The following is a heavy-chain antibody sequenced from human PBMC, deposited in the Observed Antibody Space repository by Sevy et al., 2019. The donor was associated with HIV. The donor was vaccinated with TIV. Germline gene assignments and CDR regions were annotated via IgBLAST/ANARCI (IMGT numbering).Heavy chain of an antibody. CDR2: MNPNSGNT. CDR3: CQLWWLKRQGRYYFYGADV. V-gene: IGHV1-8*01. CDR1: GDTSANYD. J-gene: IGHJ6*02. D-gene: IGHD2-21*01. Sequence: ASVKVSCKTTGDTSANYDINWVRQATGQGLEWMGWMNPNSGNTNIAQDFRGRVILTRDASTDTAYMDLNFLRSEDTAVYFCCQLWWLKRQGRYYFYGADVWGQGTTVTVSS.